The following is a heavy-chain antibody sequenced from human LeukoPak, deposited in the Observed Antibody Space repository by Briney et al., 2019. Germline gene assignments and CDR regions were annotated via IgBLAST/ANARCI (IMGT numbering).Heavy chain of an antibody. CDR2: IYYSGST. CDR1: GGSISSYY. V-gene: IGHV4-59*12. J-gene: IGHJ4*02. D-gene: IGHD5-24*01. Sequence: SETLSLTCTVSGGSISSYYWSWIRQPPGKGLEWIGYIYYSGSTNYNPSLKSRVTISVDTSKNQFSLKLSSVTAADTAVYYCARDRAFFDYWGQGTLVTVSS. CDR3: ARDRAFFDY.